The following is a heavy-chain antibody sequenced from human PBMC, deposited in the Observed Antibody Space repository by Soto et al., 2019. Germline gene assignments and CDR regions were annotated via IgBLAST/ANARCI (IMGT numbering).Heavy chain of an antibody. J-gene: IGHJ5*02. V-gene: IGHV1-69*13. D-gene: IGHD3-3*01. CDR3: ARDSPPPYDFWSGYSKPYNWFDP. CDR2: IIPIFGTA. Sequence: SVKVSCNASGGTFSSYAISWVRQAPGQGLEWMGGIIPIFGTANYAQKFQGRVTITADESTSTAYMELSSLRSEDTAVYYCARDSPPPYDFWSGYSKPYNWFDPWGHIPLVTFSS. CDR1: GGTFSSYA.